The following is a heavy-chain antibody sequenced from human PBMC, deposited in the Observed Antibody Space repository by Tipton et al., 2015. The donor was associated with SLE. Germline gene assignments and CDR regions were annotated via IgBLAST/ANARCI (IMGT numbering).Heavy chain of an antibody. CDR3: ARDLGCTNGLCYLGDYHHGMDV. V-gene: IGHV4-38-2*02. CDR1: GYFISSGYY. Sequence: TLSLTCAVSGYFISSGYYWGWIRQAPGKGLEWIGSFYHSGNTYYNPSLKSRVTISGDTSKNQFSLRLSFVTAADTAVYYCARDLGCTNGLCYLGDYHHGMDVWGQGP. CDR2: FYHSGNT. D-gene: IGHD2-8*01. J-gene: IGHJ6*02.